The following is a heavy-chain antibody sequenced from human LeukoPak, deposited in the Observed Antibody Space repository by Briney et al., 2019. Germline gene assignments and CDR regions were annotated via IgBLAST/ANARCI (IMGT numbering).Heavy chain of an antibody. CDR2: IYYSGST. CDR3: ALWFGAPFNWFDP. D-gene: IGHD3-10*01. V-gene: IGHV4-59*01. J-gene: IGHJ5*02. CDR1: GGSISSYY. Sequence: SETLSLTCTVCGGSISSYYWSWIRQPPGKGLEWIGYIYYSGSTNYNPSLKSRVTISVDTSKNQFSLKLSSVTAADTAVYYCALWFGAPFNWFDPWGQGTLVTVSS.